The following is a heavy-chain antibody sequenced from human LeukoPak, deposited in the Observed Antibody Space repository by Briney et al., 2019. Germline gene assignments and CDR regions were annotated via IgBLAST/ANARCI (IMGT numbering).Heavy chain of an antibody. D-gene: IGHD2-15*01. Sequence: PGGSLRLSCAASGFTFSSYDMHWVRQATGKGLEWVSAIGTAGDTYYPGSVKGRFTISRENAKNSLYLQMNSLGAGDTAVYYCASSSTREKAFDIWGQGTMVTVSS. J-gene: IGHJ3*02. CDR3: ASSSTREKAFDI. CDR2: IGTAGDT. V-gene: IGHV3-13*01. CDR1: GFTFSSYD.